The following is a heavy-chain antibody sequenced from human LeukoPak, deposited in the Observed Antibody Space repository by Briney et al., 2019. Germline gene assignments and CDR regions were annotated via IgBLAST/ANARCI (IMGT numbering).Heavy chain of an antibody. CDR1: GGTFSSYA. Sequence: SVKVSCKASGGTFSSYAISWVRQAPGQGLEWMGGIIPIFGTANYAQKFQGRVTITADESTSTAYMELSSLRSEDTAVYYCARTERHGSVPNWFGPWGQGTLVTVSS. CDR3: ARTERHGSVPNWFGP. J-gene: IGHJ5*02. V-gene: IGHV1-69*13. D-gene: IGHD3-10*01. CDR2: IIPIFGTA.